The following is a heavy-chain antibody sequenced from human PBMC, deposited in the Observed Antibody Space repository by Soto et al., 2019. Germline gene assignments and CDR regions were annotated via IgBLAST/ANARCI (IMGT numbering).Heavy chain of an antibody. V-gene: IGHV1-58*02. Sequence: GASVKVSCKASGFTSTSSAMQWVRQARGQRLEWIGWIVVGSGNTNYAQKFQERVTITRDMSTSTAYMELSSLRSEDTAVYYCAAGWEVRGVIPKGMDVWGQGTTVTVSS. D-gene: IGHD3-10*01. CDR1: GFTSTSSA. CDR2: IVVGSGNT. CDR3: AAGWEVRGVIPKGMDV. J-gene: IGHJ6*02.